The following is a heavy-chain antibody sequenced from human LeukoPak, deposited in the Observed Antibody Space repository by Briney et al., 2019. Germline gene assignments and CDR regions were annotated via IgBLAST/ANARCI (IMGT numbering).Heavy chain of an antibody. D-gene: IGHD5-18*01. CDR3: AKELRGYSYGLRNNWFDP. CDR2: ISYDGSNK. V-gene: IGHV3-30*18. CDR1: GFTFSSYG. J-gene: IGHJ5*02. Sequence: GRSRRLSCAASGFTFSSYGMHWVRQAPGKGLEWVAVISYDGSNKYYADSVKGRFTISRDNSKNTLYLQMNSLRAEDTAVYYCAKELRGYSYGLRNNWFDPWGQGTLVTVSS.